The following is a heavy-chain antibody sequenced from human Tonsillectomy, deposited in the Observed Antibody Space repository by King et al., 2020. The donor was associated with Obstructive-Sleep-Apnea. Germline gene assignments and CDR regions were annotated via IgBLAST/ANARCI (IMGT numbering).Heavy chain of an antibody. CDR3: ARTPFIWTDYEQSWYFDL. J-gene: IGHJ2*01. Sequence: VQLVESGGGLVQPGGSLRLSCAASGFTVSSNYMSWVRQSPGKVLEGVCVFYGGGTTYYADCARGSFTIPRDISSNTLYLQMNGLRAEDTAVYYCARTPFIWTDYEQSWYFDLWGRGTLVTVSS. CDR2: FYGGGTT. CDR1: GFTVSSNY. D-gene: IGHD3/OR15-3a*01. V-gene: IGHV3-66*01.